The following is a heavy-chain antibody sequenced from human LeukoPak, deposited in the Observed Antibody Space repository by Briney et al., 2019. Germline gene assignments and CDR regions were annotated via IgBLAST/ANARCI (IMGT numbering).Heavy chain of an antibody. V-gene: IGHV3-23*01. Sequence: GGSLRLSCAASGFTFSNYAMNWVRQAPGRGLEWVSAISGSGGSTYYADSVKGRFTISRDNSKNTLYLRMNSLRAEDTAVYYCAKDLAGSGSYSFDYWGQGTLVTVSS. CDR1: GFTFSNYA. CDR3: AKDLAGSGSYSFDY. CDR2: ISGSGGST. D-gene: IGHD1-26*01. J-gene: IGHJ4*02.